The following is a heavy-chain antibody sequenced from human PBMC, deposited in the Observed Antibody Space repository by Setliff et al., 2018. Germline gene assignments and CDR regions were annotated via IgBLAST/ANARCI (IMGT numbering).Heavy chain of an antibody. CDR3: AREMTTDKNHYLDF. J-gene: IGHJ4*02. V-gene: IGHV1-18*01. Sequence: ASVKVSCKASGYTFTSYGISWVRQAPGQGLEWMGWISGYNGNTNHAQKLQGRVTMTTDTSTSTAYMELRSLRSDDTAVYYCAREMTTDKNHYLDFWGQGTLVTVSS. CDR1: GYTFTSYG. D-gene: IGHD4-4*01. CDR2: ISGYNGNT.